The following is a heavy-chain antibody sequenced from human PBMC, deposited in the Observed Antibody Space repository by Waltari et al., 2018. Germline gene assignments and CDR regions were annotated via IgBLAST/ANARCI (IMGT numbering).Heavy chain of an antibody. CDR1: GNSFNNYW. Sequence: EVQVVQSGSEVKQPGESLKISCKGSGNSFNNYWIGRVRQMPGKGLEWMGSIYPSDSDARYSPSFQGQVTISADRSISTAYLQWSSLKASDTAMYYCARSGTSSSRYFDLWGRGALVTVSS. D-gene: IGHD6-6*01. J-gene: IGHJ2*01. CDR3: ARSGTSSSRYFDL. CDR2: IYPSDSDA. V-gene: IGHV5-51*01.